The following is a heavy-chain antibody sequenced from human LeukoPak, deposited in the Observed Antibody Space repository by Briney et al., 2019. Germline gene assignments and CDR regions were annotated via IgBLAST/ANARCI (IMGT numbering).Heavy chain of an antibody. CDR3: ARDVFSEWEL. J-gene: IGHJ4*02. CDR1: GYTLTELS. Sequence: ASVKVSCKVSGYTLTELSMHWVRQAPGKGLEWMGGFDPEDGETIYAQKLQGRVTMTTDTSTSTAYMELRSLRSDDTAVYYCARDVFSEWELWGQGTLVTVSS. D-gene: IGHD1-26*01. V-gene: IGHV1-24*01. CDR2: FDPEDGET.